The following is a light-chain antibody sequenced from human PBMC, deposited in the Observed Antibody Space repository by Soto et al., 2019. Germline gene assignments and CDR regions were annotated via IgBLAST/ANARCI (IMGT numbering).Light chain of an antibody. V-gene: IGKV1-5*01. Sequence: DIQMTQSPSTLSATAGDRGTITCRASQRISSWLAWYQQKPGKAPKLLIYDASSLESGVPSRFSGSGSGTEFTLTIISLQPEDFATYYCQQSYRFPKTFGRGTKVDIK. CDR2: DAS. CDR3: QQSYRFPKT. CDR1: QRISSW. J-gene: IGKJ1*01.